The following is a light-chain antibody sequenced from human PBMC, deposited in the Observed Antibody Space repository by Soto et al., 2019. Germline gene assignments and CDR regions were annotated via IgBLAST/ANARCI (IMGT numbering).Light chain of an antibody. J-gene: IGLJ1*01. V-gene: IGLV2-14*01. Sequence: QSALTQPASVSGSPGQSITISCTGTSSDVGGYNYVSWYQQHPGKAPKLMIYDVSNRPSGVSNRFSGSKSGNTASLTISGLQAEDEADYYCSSYTSSSTLHVFGTGTQLPVL. CDR1: SSDVGGYNY. CDR3: SSYTSSSTLHV. CDR2: DVS.